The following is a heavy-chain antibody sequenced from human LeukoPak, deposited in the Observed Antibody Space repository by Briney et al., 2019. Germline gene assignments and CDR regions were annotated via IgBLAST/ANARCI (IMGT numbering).Heavy chain of an antibody. J-gene: IGHJ4*02. V-gene: IGHV4-59*01. CDR1: PDSIRSYY. Sequence: ETLSLPCTVSPDSIRSYYWNWIRQSPGKGLEWIGYVYYTGSSNYNPSLRGRVTMSVATSTNQISLSLRSVTAADTAVYYCAGSSKWYFFEYWGQGTRVTVSS. CDR3: AGSSKWYFFEY. D-gene: IGHD2-2*01. CDR2: VYYTGSS.